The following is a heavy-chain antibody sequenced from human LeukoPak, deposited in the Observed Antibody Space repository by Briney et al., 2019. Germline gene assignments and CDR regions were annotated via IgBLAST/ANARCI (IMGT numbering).Heavy chain of an antibody. V-gene: IGHV3-23*01. J-gene: IGHJ4*02. CDR1: GFSFRSNA. Sequence: GGSLRLSCATSGFSFRSNAMSWVRQAPGKGLEWVSVINNSGGITYYADSVKGRFTISRDNSKNTLYLQMNSLRGEDTAVYYCATPSDSSGWYGVWGQGTLVTVSS. CDR3: ATPSDSSGWYGV. D-gene: IGHD6-19*01. CDR2: INNSGGIT.